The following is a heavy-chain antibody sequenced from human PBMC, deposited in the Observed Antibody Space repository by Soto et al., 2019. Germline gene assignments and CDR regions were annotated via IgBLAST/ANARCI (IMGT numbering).Heavy chain of an antibody. CDR3: ARRWIAAAGTAGMDY. V-gene: IGHV4-39*01. CDR1: GGSISSSSYY. CDR2: IYYSGST. D-gene: IGHD6-13*01. Sequence: QLLESGPGLVKPSETLSLTCTVSGGSISSSSYYWGWIRQPPGKGLEWIGSIYYSGSTYYNPSLKSRVTISVDTSKNQFSLKLSSVTAADTAVYYCARRWIAAAGTAGMDYWGQGTLVTVSS. J-gene: IGHJ4*02.